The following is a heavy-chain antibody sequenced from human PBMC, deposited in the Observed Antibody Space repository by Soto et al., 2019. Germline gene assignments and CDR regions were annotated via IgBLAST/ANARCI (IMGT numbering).Heavy chain of an antibody. D-gene: IGHD1-7*01. J-gene: IGHJ4*02. V-gene: IGHV4-4*07. CDR3: ERESGENWSYEAY. CDR2: VYPSGHT. Sequence: SETLSLTCAVSCDSISSYSWNWIRQTAGRGLEWIGRVYPSGHTQYRSSFETRVTVSVDMSTNQFFLELRSVTAADTAVYYCERESGENWSYEAYGGQGTQVPVSS. CDR1: CDSISSYS.